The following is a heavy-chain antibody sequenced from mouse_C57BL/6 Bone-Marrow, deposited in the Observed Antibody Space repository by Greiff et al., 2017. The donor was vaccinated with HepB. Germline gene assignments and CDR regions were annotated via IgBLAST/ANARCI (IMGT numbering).Heavy chain of an antibody. J-gene: IGHJ3*01. V-gene: IGHV6-3*01. CDR3: TEDDGYYAWFAY. CDR1: GFTFSNYW. D-gene: IGHD2-3*01. Sequence: EVQLVESGGGLVQPGGSMKLSCVASGFTFSNYWMNWVRQSPEKGLEWVAQIRLKSDNYATHYAESVKGRFTISRDDSKSSVYLQMNNLRAEDTGIYYCTEDDGYYAWFAYWGQGTLVTVSA. CDR2: IRLKSDNYAT.